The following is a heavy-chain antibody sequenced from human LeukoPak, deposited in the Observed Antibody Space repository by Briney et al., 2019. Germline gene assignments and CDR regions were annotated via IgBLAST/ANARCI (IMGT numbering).Heavy chain of an antibody. CDR3: ARGDAFSGDH. J-gene: IGHJ4*02. Sequence: GGSLRLSRAVSGFSFTNFWMSWVRQAPGRGLEWVANIHPEGNEKYHVESVKGRFTISRDNTKNLLFLQMNGLRVEDTAVYYCARGDAFSGDHWGQGTLVTVSS. V-gene: IGHV3-7*04. CDR1: GFSFTNFW. CDR2: IHPEGNEK.